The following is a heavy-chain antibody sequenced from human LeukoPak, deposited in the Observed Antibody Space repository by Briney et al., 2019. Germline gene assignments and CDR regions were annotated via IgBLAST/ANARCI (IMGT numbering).Heavy chain of an antibody. CDR1: GFALSDYY. Sequence: GGSLRHSCAASGFALSDYYVSWIRQAPGKGLEWVSYISSSRLYTNYADSVKGRFTISRDNAKNSLYLQMNSLRAEDTAVYYCARDREYYFDYWGQGTLVTVSS. J-gene: IGHJ4*02. CDR2: ISSSRLYT. V-gene: IGHV3-11*06. CDR3: ARDREYYFDY.